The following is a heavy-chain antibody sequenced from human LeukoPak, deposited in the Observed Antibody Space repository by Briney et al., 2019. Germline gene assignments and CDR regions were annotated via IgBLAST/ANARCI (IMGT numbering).Heavy chain of an antibody. J-gene: IGHJ3*02. CDR2: VSYSGST. Sequence: SETLSPTCAVSGGSVSSGIYYWSWIRQTPGKGLEWIGYVSYSGSTNYNPSLKSRVNISGDTSKNQFSLNLRSVTAADTAVYYCARETANVFDIWGQGTMVTVSS. CDR1: GGSVSSGIYY. CDR3: ARETANVFDI. D-gene: IGHD6-25*01. V-gene: IGHV4-61*01.